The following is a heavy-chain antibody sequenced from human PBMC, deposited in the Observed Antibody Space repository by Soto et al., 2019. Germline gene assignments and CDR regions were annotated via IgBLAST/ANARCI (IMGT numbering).Heavy chain of an antibody. J-gene: IGHJ4*02. Sequence: LRLSCAASGFTFSSYAMIWIRQVPGKGLEWVSGIYGSGGGIHYADSVKGRFTISRDNSAYSVYLQMNNLRVEDTAVYYCAKDAVSGDGVWLAHDWGQGTVVTVSS. CDR3: AKDAVSGDGVWLAHD. CDR1: GFTFSSYA. D-gene: IGHD4-17*01. CDR2: IYGSGGGI. V-gene: IGHV3-23*01.